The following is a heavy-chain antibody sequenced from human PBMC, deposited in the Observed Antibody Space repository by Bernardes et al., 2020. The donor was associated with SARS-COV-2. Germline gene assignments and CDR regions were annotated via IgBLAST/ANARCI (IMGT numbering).Heavy chain of an antibody. CDR1: GYTFTSYD. J-gene: IGHJ6*02. V-gene: IGHV1-8*01. D-gene: IGHD3-22*01. CDR3: ARSKRDYYDSSGYWAFVSSKFMNSFYYGMDV. CDR2: MNPNSGNT. Sequence: ASVKVSCKASGYTFTSYDINWVRQATGQGLEWMGWMNPNSGNTGYAQKFQGRVTMTRNTSISTAYMELSSLRSEDTAVYYCARSKRDYYDSSGYWAFVSSKFMNSFYYGMDVWGHGTTVTVSS.